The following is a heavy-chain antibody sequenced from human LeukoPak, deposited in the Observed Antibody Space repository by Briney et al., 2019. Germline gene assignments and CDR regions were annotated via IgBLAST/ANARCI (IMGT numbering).Heavy chain of an antibody. D-gene: IGHD2-2*01. CDR1: GYTFTSYA. V-gene: IGHV7-4-1*02. Sequence: ASEKLSCKASGYTFTSYAMNWVRQAPGQGLEWMGWINTNTGNPTDAQDFTGRFVFSLDTSVSTAYLQISSLKAKDTAVYYCARIEHLPAALMPAHDYYGMDVWGQGTTVTVSS. CDR3: ARIEHLPAALMPAHDYYGMDV. CDR2: INTNTGNP. J-gene: IGHJ6*02.